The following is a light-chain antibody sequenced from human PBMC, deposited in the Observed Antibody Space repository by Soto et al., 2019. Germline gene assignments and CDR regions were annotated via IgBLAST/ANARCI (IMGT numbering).Light chain of an antibody. CDR1: SSDVGSYNL. V-gene: IGLV2-23*01. J-gene: IGLJ1*01. CDR2: EAT. CDR3: CSYAGCSTYV. Sequence: QSVLTQPASVSGSPGQSITISCTGTSSDVGSYNLVSWYQQHPGKAPKFMIYEATKRPSGVSNRFSGSKSGNTASLTISGLQAEDEADYYCCSYAGCSTYVFGTGTKLTVL.